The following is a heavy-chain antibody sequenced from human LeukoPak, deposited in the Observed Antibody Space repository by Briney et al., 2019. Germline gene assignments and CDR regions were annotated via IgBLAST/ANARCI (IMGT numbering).Heavy chain of an antibody. CDR2: IYYSGST. CDR1: GGSISSYY. CDR3: ARQEGSIAAPFDY. D-gene: IGHD6-6*01. J-gene: IGHJ4*01. Sequence: KPSETLSLTCTVSGGSISSYYWSWIRQPPGKGLEWIGYIYYSGSTNYNPSLKSRVTISVDTSKNQFSLKLSSVTAADTAVYYCARQEGSIAAPFDYWGHGTLVTVSS. V-gene: IGHV4-59*01.